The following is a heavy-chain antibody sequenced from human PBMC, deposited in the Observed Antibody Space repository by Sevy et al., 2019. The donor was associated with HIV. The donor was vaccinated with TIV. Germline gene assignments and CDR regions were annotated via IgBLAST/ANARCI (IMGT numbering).Heavy chain of an antibody. CDR2: VYSGGAT. J-gene: IGHJ6*02. CDR1: GFTLTNEF. D-gene: IGHD2-15*01. CDR3: ARVGYCRGGTCFSGFYYAMDV. V-gene: IGHV3-53*01. Sequence: GGSLRLSCAVSGFTLTNEFFSWVRQAPGKGLEWVAVVYSGGATYYADSVKGRFTISRDKSKSTLYLQMKSRRAADTAVYYCARVGYCRGGTCFSGFYYAMDVWGQGTTVTVSS.